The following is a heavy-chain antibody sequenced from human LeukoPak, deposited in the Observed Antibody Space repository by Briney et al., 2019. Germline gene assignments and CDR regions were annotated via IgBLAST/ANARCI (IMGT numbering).Heavy chain of an antibody. CDR1: GFTFDDYA. CDR3: AKGDCTNGVCYLDY. J-gene: IGHJ4*02. CDR2: ISWNSGSI. V-gene: IGHV3-9*03. Sequence: PGGSLRLSCAVSGFTFDDYAMHWVRQAPGKGLEWVSGISWNSGSIGYADSVKGRFAISRDNAKNSLYLQMNSLRAEDMALYYCAKGDCTNGVCYLDYWGQGTLVTVSS. D-gene: IGHD2-8*01.